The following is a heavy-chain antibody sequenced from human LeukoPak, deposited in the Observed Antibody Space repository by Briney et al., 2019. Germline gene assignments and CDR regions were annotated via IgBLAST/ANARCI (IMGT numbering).Heavy chain of an antibody. V-gene: IGHV4-59*08. CDR3: ARRSIVVVNATPGDWFDP. Sequence: SETLSLTCTVSGGSISNYYWSWIRQPPGKELEWIGYIYYSGSTNYNPSLKSRVTMSVDTSKNQFSLKLSSVTAADTAVYYCARRSIVVVNATPGDWFDPWGQGTLVTVSS. CDR1: GGSISNYY. CDR2: IYYSGST. D-gene: IGHD2-21*01. J-gene: IGHJ5*02.